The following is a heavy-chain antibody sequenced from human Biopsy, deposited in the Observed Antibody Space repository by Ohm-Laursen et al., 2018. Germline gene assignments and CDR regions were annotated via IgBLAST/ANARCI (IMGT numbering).Heavy chain of an antibody. CDR3: ASRGLVMASDYYFDD. D-gene: IGHD3/OR15-3a*01. CDR2: IYYSGRT. Sequence: TLSLTCSVSGVYICDYYWSWIRQPPGRGLEWVGSIYYSGRTNYNPSLKSRVTISADTSKSKLSLHLTSVTDADTAVYYCASRGLVMASDYYFDDWGQGTLVTVSS. CDR1: GVYICDYY. V-gene: IGHV4-59*08. J-gene: IGHJ4*02.